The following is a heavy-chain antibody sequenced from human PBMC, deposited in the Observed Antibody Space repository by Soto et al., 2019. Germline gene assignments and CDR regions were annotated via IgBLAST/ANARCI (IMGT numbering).Heavy chain of an antibody. V-gene: IGHV4-59*08. CDR2: IYYSGST. Sequence: SETLSLTCTVSGGSISSYYWSWIRQPPGKGLEWIGYIYYSGSTNYNPSLKSRVTISVDTSKNQFSLKLSSVTAADTAVYYCARHMGIRYFDWYPGFDYWGQGTLVTVSS. J-gene: IGHJ4*02. CDR1: GGSISSYY. D-gene: IGHD3-9*01. CDR3: ARHMGIRYFDWYPGFDY.